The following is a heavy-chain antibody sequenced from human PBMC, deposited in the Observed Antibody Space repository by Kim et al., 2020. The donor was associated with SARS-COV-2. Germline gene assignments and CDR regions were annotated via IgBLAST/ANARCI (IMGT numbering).Heavy chain of an antibody. CDR3: ARHVSGTYYNGLEY. Sequence: NPSLKSRVTISIDTSENQFSLKLTSLTAADTAVYYCARHVSGTYYNGLEYWGQGTLVTVSS. D-gene: IGHD3-10*01. J-gene: IGHJ4*02. V-gene: IGHV4-39*01.